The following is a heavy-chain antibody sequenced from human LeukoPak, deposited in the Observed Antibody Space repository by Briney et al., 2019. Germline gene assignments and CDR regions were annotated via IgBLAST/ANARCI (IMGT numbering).Heavy chain of an antibody. V-gene: IGHV1-69*13. CDR3: AGGKEYYFDY. J-gene: IGHJ4*02. Sequence: ASVKVSCKASGGTFSSYAISWVRQAPGQGLEWMGGIIPIFGTANYAQKFQGRVTITADESTSTAYMELSSLRSEDTAMYYCAGGKEYYFDYWGQGTLVTVSS. CDR2: IIPIFGTA. CDR1: GGTFSSYA.